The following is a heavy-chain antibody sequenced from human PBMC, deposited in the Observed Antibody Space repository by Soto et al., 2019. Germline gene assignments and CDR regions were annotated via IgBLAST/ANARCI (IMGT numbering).Heavy chain of an antibody. CDR3: ARDNGSHLGELLWFGELPAKRWFDP. CDR1: GGSISSYY. D-gene: IGHD3-10*01. CDR2: IYYSGST. V-gene: IGHV4-59*01. J-gene: IGHJ5*02. Sequence: SETLSLTCTVSGGSISSYYWSWIRQPPGKGLEWIGYIYYSGSTNYNPSLKSRVTISVDTSKNQFSLKLSSVTAADTAVYYCARDNGSHLGELLWFGELPAKRWFDPWGQGALVTVSS.